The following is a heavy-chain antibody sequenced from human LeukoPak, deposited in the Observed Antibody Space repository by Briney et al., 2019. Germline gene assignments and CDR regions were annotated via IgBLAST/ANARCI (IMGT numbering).Heavy chain of an antibody. D-gene: IGHD6-6*01. CDR1: GYTFTSYY. Sequence: ASVKVSCKASGYTFTSYYMHWVRQAPGQGLEWMGIINPSGGSTSYAQKFQGRVTMTRDTSTSTVYMELSSLRSEDTAVYYCARDRGAGIAARNFDYWGQGTLVTVSS. J-gene: IGHJ4*02. CDR3: ARDRGAGIAARNFDY. CDR2: INPSGGST. V-gene: IGHV1-46*01.